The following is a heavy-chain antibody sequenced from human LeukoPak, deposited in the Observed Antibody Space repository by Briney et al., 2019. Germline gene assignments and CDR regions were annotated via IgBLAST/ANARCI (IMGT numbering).Heavy chain of an antibody. V-gene: IGHV3-30*02. J-gene: IGHJ4*02. CDR2: IQSNGNEK. CDR1: GFTSSDYA. D-gene: IGHD2-2*01. CDR3: ARGVTSWPQGPYHFDY. Sequence: PGGSLRLSCAVSGFTSSDYAMHWVRQAPGKGLEWVASIQSNGNEKYSSDSLKGRFTISRDNSKNTLYLQMNTVRPEDTAVFYCARGVTSWPQGPYHFDYWGQGILITVSS.